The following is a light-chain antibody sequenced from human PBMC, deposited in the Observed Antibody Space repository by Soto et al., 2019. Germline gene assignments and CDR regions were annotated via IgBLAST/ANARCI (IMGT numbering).Light chain of an antibody. CDR1: SGHSRYG. V-gene: IGLV4-69*01. Sequence: QLVLTQSPSASASLGASVKLTCTLSSGHSRYGIAWHQQQPEKGPRYLMKLNSDGSHSKGDGIPDRFSGSSSGAERYLTISSLQSEDEADYYCQTWGTGIRVFGGGTQLTVL. CDR3: QTWGTGIRV. J-gene: IGLJ3*02. CDR2: LNSDGSH.